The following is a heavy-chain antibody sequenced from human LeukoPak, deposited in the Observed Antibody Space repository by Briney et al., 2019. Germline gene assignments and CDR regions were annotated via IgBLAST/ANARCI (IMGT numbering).Heavy chain of an antibody. CDR1: GFTFSSYW. J-gene: IGHJ4*02. Sequence: GGSLRLSCAASGFTFSSYWMHWVRQAPGKGLVWVSRIGSDGSSTSYADSVKGRFTISRDNAKNSLYLHMNSLRAEDTAVYYCARGPAGYYDFWSGYYSFDYWGQGTLVTVSS. CDR2: IGSDGSST. D-gene: IGHD3-3*01. CDR3: ARGPAGYYDFWSGYYSFDY. V-gene: IGHV3-74*01.